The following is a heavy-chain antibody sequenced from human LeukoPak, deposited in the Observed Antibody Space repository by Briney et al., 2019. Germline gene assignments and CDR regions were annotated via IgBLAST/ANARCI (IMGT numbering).Heavy chain of an antibody. CDR2: ISNSGTYI. J-gene: IGHJ3*01. CDR3: AREIAADYYDNSGYSPEAFDV. CDR1: GFTFDDYS. V-gene: IGHV3-21*01. Sequence: GGSLTLSCEASGFTFDDYSMNWVRQAPGKGLEWVSAISNSGTYIYYADSVRGRFTISRDNDKNSLYLQMNTLRGDDTAVYYCAREIAADYYDNSGYSPEAFDVWGQGTVVTVSS. D-gene: IGHD3-22*01.